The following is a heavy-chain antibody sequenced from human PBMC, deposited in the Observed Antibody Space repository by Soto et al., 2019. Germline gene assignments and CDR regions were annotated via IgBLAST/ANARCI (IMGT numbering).Heavy chain of an antibody. D-gene: IGHD3-16*02. J-gene: IGHJ6*02. CDR3: AREVGTMITFGGVIVPQLGHYYYGMDV. V-gene: IGHV4-59*12. CDR2: IHYSGST. CDR1: RYSMYRFH. Sequence: SETLSLTSPVFRYSMYRFHSDWIRLPPGKGLVWIGDIHYSGSTTFNPSLKSRVTISVDTSKNQFSLKLSSVTAADTAVYYCAREVGTMITFGGVIVPQLGHYYYGMDVWGQGTTVTVSS.